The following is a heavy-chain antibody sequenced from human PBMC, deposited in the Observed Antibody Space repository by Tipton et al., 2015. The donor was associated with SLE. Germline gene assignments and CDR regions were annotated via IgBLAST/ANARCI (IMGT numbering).Heavy chain of an antibody. V-gene: IGHV3-23*01. Sequence: GSLRPSCAVSGFTFSKFAMSWVRQAPGKGLEWVAGISASGDRTYYADSVKGRFTISRDNAQNSLYLQMNSLRDEDTAVYYCARDPEWGALDIWGQGTMVTVSS. J-gene: IGHJ3*02. CDR2: ISASGDRT. CDR3: ARDPEWGALDI. D-gene: IGHD1-26*01. CDR1: GFTFSKFA.